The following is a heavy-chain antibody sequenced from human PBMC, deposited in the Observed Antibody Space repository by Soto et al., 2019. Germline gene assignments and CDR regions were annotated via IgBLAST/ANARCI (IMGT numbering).Heavy chain of an antibody. CDR2: FSGTTSIT. CDR3: AKGQSWELPFEY. D-gene: IGHD1-26*01. CDR1: GFIFSNFA. Sequence: PGGSLRLSCAASGFIFSNFAMSCVRQAPGKGLEWVSAFSGTTSITYYAASVKGRFTISRDNSKKTLYLQMNSLKAEDTAVYYCAKGQSWELPFEYWGQGAMVTVSS. J-gene: IGHJ4*02. V-gene: IGHV3-23*01.